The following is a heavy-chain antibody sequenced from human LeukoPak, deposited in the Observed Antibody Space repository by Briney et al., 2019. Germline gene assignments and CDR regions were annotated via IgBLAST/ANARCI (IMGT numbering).Heavy chain of an antibody. J-gene: IGHJ4*02. Sequence: SETLSLTCAVYGGSFGGYYWSWIRQPPGKGLEWIGEINHSGSTNYNPSLKSRVTISVDTSKNQFSLKLSSVTAADTAVYYCARGVKDIVVVPAAPFDYWGQGTLVTVSS. V-gene: IGHV4-34*01. D-gene: IGHD2-2*01. CDR2: INHSGST. CDR3: ARGVKDIVVVPAAPFDY. CDR1: GGSFGGYY.